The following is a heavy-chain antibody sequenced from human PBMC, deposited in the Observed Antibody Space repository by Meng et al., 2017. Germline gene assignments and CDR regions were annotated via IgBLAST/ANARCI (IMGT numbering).Heavy chain of an antibody. CDR3: ARDKWSKWELLHGDDAFEI. CDR2: IKQDGSEK. Sequence: GESLKTSCAASGFTFSSYLMSWGRQAPGKGLGWVANIKQDGSEKYYVDSVKGRFTISRDNAKNSLYLQMKSLRVEDTAVYYCARDKWSKWELLHGDDAFEIWGQG. J-gene: IGHJ3*02. V-gene: IGHV3-7*01. CDR1: GFTFSSYL. D-gene: IGHD1-26*01.